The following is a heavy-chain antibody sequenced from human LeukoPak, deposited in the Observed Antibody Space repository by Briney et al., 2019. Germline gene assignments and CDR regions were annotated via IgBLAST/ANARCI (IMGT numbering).Heavy chain of an antibody. Sequence: SETLSLTCAVYGGSFSGYYWSWIRQPPGKGLEWIGYIYYSGSTNYNPSLKSRVTISVDTSKNQFSLKLSSVTAADTAVYYCARGGRGWLQFQTLFDYWGQGTLVTVSS. V-gene: IGHV4-59*01. CDR3: ARGGRGWLQFQTLFDY. CDR1: GGSFSGYY. CDR2: IYYSGST. D-gene: IGHD5-24*01. J-gene: IGHJ4*02.